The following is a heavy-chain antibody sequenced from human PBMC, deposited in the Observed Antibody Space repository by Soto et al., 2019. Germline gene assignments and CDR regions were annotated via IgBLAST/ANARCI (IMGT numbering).Heavy chain of an antibody. V-gene: IGHV4-39*01. D-gene: IGHD5-12*01. CDR3: AIHSGYDYYYYYGMDV. CDR2: IYYSGST. J-gene: IGHJ6*02. Sequence: QLQLQESGPGLVKPSETLSLTCTVSGGSISSSSYYWGWIRQPPGKGLEWIGSIYYSGSTYYNPSLKSRVTISVDTSKNQFSLTLSSVTAADTAVYYCAIHSGYDYYYYYGMDVWGQGTTVTVSS. CDR1: GGSISSSSYY.